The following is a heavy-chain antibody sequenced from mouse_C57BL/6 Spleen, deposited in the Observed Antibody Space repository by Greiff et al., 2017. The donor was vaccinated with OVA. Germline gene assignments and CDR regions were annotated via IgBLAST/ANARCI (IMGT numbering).Heavy chain of an antibody. V-gene: IGHV1-53*01. Sequence: QVQLQQPGTELVKPGASVKLSCKASGYTFTSYWMHWVKQRPGQGLEWIGEINPSTGGTTYNQKFKAKATLTVDKSSSTAYMQLKSLTSEDSAVYYCARLDDGYPHFDYWGQGTTLTVSS. CDR2: INPSTGGT. J-gene: IGHJ2*01. CDR3: ARLDDGYPHFDY. CDR1: GYTFTSYW. D-gene: IGHD2-3*01.